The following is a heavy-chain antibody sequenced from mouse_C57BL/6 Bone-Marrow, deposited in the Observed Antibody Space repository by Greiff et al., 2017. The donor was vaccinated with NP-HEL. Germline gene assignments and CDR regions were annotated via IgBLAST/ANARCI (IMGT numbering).Heavy chain of an antibody. CDR1: GYTFTNYW. V-gene: IGHV1-63*01. CDR3: ARRITTVVGDYFDY. Sequence: VKLLESGAELVRPGTSVKMSCKASGYTFTNYWIGWAKQRPGHGLEWMGDIYPGGGYTNYNEKFKGKATLTADKSSSTAYMQFSSLTSEDSAIYYCARRITTVVGDYFDYWGQGTTLTVSS. J-gene: IGHJ2*01. D-gene: IGHD1-1*01. CDR2: IYPGGGYT.